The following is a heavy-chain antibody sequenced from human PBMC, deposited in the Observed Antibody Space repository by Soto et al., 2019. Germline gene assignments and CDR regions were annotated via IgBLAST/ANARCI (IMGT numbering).Heavy chain of an antibody. D-gene: IGHD2-21*01. V-gene: IGHV4-39*01. J-gene: IGHJ4*02. CDR2: VSFSGKS. CDR1: GGSINSKNNY. Sequence: TSETPSLTCTVSGGSINSKNNYRGWIRQAPGKGLEWSGGVSFSGKSYYTPSLQSRVTMSVDNRQFSLKLNSLTAADTALYFCARLSPAYGAFSWGPIPKYYIDFWGRGTLVTVSS. CDR3: ARLSPAYGAFSWGPIPKYYIDF.